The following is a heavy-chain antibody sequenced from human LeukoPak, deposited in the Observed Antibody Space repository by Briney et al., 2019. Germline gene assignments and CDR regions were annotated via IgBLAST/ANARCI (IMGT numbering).Heavy chain of an antibody. D-gene: IGHD4-11*01. Sequence: ASVKVSCKASGYTVTSYDINWVRQATGQGLEWMGWMNPNSGNTGYAQNFQGRVTITRNTSISTAYMELSSLRSEDTAVYYCARGERDDYSKNFDYWGQGTLVTVSS. CDR2: MNPNSGNT. CDR1: GYTVTSYD. CDR3: ARGERDDYSKNFDY. V-gene: IGHV1-8*03. J-gene: IGHJ4*02.